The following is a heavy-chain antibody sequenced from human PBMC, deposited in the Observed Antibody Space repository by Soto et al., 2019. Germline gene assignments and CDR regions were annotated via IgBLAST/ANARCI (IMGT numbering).Heavy chain of an antibody. CDR3: AKYGVGATHYGTLDY. V-gene: IGHV3-23*01. CDR1: GFTFSSYA. Sequence: GGSLRLSCAASGFTFSSYAMSWVRQAPGKGLEWVSAISGSGGSTYYADSAKGRFTISRDNSKNTLYLQMNSLRAEDTAVYYCAKYGVGATHYGTLDYWGQGTLVTVSS. CDR2: ISGSGGST. D-gene: IGHD1-26*01. J-gene: IGHJ4*02.